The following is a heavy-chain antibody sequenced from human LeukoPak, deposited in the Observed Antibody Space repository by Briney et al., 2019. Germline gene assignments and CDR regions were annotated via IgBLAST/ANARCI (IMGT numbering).Heavy chain of an antibody. J-gene: IGHJ4*02. D-gene: IGHD6-19*01. V-gene: IGHV3-21*01. CDR1: GFTFSSSA. Sequence: GGSLRLSCAASGFTFSSSAMSWVRQAPGKGLEWVSSISSSSSYIYYADSVKGRFTISRDNAKNSLYLQMNSLRAEDTAVYYCARVSSGWYVVDYWGLGTLVTVSS. CDR2: ISSSSSYI. CDR3: ARVSSGWYVVDY.